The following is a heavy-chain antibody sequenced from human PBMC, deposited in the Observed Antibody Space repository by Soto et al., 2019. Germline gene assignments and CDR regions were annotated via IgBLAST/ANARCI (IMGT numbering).Heavy chain of an antibody. CDR2: IWYDGSNK. D-gene: IGHD4-17*01. Sequence: GGSLRLSCAASGFTFSSYGIHWVRQAPGKGLEWVAVIWYDGSNKYYADSVKGRFTISRDNSKNTLYLQMNSLRAEDTAVYYCARTGDYGDYERYYFDYWGQGTLVTVSS. J-gene: IGHJ4*02. CDR1: GFTFSSYG. V-gene: IGHV3-33*01. CDR3: ARTGDYGDYERYYFDY.